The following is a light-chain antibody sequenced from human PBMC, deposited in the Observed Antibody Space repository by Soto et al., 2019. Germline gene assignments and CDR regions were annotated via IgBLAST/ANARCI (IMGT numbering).Light chain of an antibody. V-gene: IGKV1-39*01. CDR1: QSISTY. CDR2: AAS. Sequence: DIQMTQSPSSLSASVVDRVTVTCRASQSISTYLYWYQQKPGKAPKLLIYAASSLETGVPSRFSGSGSGTDFTLTISSLQPEDFATYFCQQSYTTPFTFGPGTKVDIK. CDR3: QQSYTTPFT. J-gene: IGKJ3*01.